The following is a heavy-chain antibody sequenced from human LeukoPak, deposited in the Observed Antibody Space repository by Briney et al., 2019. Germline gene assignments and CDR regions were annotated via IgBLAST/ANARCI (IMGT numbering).Heavy chain of an antibody. J-gene: IGHJ6*03. Sequence: SETLSLTCTVSGGSISSSSYYWGWIRQPPGKGLEWIGSIYYSGSTYYNPSLKSRVTISVDTSKNQFSLKLSSVTAADTAVYYCASGYSYRQDYYYYMDVWGKGTTVTVSS. CDR2: IYYSGST. D-gene: IGHD5-18*01. CDR1: GGSISSSSYY. CDR3: ASGYSYRQDYYYYMDV. V-gene: IGHV4-39*07.